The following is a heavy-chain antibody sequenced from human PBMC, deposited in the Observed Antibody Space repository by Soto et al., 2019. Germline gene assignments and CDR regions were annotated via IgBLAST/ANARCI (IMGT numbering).Heavy chain of an antibody. CDR2: IIPILGIA. CDR1: GGTFSSYT. D-gene: IGHD2-21*01. Sequence: SVKVSCKASGGTFSSYTISWVRQAPGQGLEWMGRIIPILGIANYAQKFQGRVTITADKSTSTAYMELSSLRSEDTAVYYCARATYCGGDCYMYYFDYWGQGTLVTV. CDR3: ARATYCGGDCYMYYFDY. J-gene: IGHJ4*02. V-gene: IGHV1-69*02.